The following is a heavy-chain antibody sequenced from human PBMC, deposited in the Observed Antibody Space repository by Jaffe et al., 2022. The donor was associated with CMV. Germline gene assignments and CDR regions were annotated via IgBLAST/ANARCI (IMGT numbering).Heavy chain of an antibody. CDR3: TRDYSSGWFGSSKSFDY. CDR2: IRSKAYGGTT. V-gene: IGHV3-49*05. D-gene: IGHD6-19*01. CDR1: GFTFGDYA. J-gene: IGHJ4*02. Sequence: EVQLVESGGGLVKPGRSLRLSCTASGFTFGDYAMSWFRQAPGKGLEWVGFIRSKAYGGTTEYAASVKGRFTISRDDSKSIAYLQMNSLKTEDAAVYYCTRDYSSGWFGSSKSFDYWGQGTLVTVSS.